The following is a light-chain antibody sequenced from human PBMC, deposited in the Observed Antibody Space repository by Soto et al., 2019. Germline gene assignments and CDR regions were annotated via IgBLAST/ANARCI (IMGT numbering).Light chain of an antibody. CDR1: QSVFSSL. CDR2: GVS. Sequence: EIVMTQSPATLSVSPGERVTLSCRASQSVFSSLAWYQQKPGQAPRLLIYGVSSRATDVPDRFSGSGSGTDFTLTISRLEPEDFVVYYCQQYSTLPHTFGQGTKLEVK. V-gene: IGKV3-20*01. CDR3: QQYSTLPHT. J-gene: IGKJ2*01.